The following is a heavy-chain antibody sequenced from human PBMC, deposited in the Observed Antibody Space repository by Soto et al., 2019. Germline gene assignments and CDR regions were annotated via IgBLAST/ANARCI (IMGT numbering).Heavy chain of an antibody. Sequence: GPGVKKPGASVKVSCKGSGYIFTSYGIAWVRQAPGQGLEWMGWISAHNGNTEYAQKFQGRVTVTRDTSTSTAYLELRSLRSDDTALYYCARGRDGDYWGQGALVTVSS. V-gene: IGHV1-18*01. CDR2: ISAHNGNT. CDR3: ARGRDGDY. J-gene: IGHJ4*02. CDR1: GYIFTSYG.